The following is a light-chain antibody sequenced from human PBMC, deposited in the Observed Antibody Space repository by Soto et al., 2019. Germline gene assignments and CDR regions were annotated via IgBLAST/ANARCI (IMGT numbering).Light chain of an antibody. Sequence: QSALAQPRSVSGCPGQSVTISCTGTSSDVGGSNHVSWYQHHPGTAPKLLIYGNSNRPSGVPDRFSGSKSGTSASLAITGLQAEDEADYYCQSYDSSLSAYVFGTGTKVTVL. V-gene: IGLV2-11*01. J-gene: IGLJ1*01. CDR2: GNS. CDR1: SSDVGGSNH. CDR3: QSYDSSLSAYV.